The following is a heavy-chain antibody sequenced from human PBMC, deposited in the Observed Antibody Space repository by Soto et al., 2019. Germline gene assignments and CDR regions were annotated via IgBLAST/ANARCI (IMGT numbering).Heavy chain of an antibody. Sequence: ASVKVSCKASGYTFTGYYMHWVRQAPGQGLEWMGWINPNSGGTNYAQKFQGWVTMTRDTSISTAYMELSRLRSDDTAVYYCARDHVDIVATIRATGGMDVWGQGTTVNVSS. CDR1: GYTFTGYY. CDR2: INPNSGGT. V-gene: IGHV1-2*04. J-gene: IGHJ6*02. CDR3: ARDHVDIVATIRATGGMDV. D-gene: IGHD5-12*01.